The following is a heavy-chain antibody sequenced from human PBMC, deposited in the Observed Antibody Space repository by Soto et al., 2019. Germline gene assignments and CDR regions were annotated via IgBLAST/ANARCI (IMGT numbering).Heavy chain of an antibody. CDR2: ISTKSGGT. J-gene: IGHJ4*02. CDR3: ARPPGYISDWYYFDR. Sequence: AAVKCSFKDSGYTFIDYYMHWVRQAPGQGFEWIGRISTKSGGTNYAQKFQGRVTMTWDTSLNTAYMELSSLISEDTAVYYCARPPGYISDWYYFDRWGQGTLVTVSS. CDR1: GYTFIDYY. D-gene: IGHD3-9*01. V-gene: IGHV1-2*02.